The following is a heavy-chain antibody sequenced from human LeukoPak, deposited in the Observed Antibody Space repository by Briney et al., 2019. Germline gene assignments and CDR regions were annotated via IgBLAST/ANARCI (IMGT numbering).Heavy chain of an antibody. CDR2: IDSSGSSI. CDR1: GFTFSSYE. D-gene: IGHD5-24*01. J-gene: IGHJ4*02. CDR3: ARTKEMATISYFDS. Sequence: PGGSLRLSCAASGFTFSSYEMNWVRQAPGEGLEWVSYIDSSGSSIHDADSVKGRFTISRDNAKNSLYLQMNSLRAEDTAVYHCARTKEMATISYFDSWGQGTLVTVSS. V-gene: IGHV3-48*03.